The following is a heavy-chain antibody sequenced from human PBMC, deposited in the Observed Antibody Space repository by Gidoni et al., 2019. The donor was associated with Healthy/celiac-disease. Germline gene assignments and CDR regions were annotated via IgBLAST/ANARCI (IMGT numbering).Heavy chain of an antibody. J-gene: IGHJ3*02. Sequence: QVQLVQSGAAVKKPGSSVKVSCKASGGTFSSYAISWVRQAPGQGLEWMGGIIPIFGTANYAQKFQGRVTITADESTSTAYMELSSLRSEDTAVYYCARTRGGYSYGPEADAFDIWGQGTMVTVSS. CDR1: GGTFSSYA. V-gene: IGHV1-69*01. CDR2: IIPIFGTA. CDR3: ARTRGGYSYGPEADAFDI. D-gene: IGHD5-18*01.